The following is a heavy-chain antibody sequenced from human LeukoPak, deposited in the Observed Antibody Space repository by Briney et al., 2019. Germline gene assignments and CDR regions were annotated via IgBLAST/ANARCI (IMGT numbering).Heavy chain of an antibody. CDR1: GGSISSGGYY. V-gene: IGHV4-31*03. J-gene: IGHJ3*02. CDR2: IYYSAST. CDR3: ARGTGYGGSYLGAFDI. Sequence: SQPLSLTCTVAGGSISSGGYYLSWIRQHPGKGLEWIRYIYYSASTYYNPSLKSRVTISVDTSKNQFSLKLSSVTAAETAGYYCARGTGYGGSYLGAFDIWGQGTMVTVSS. D-gene: IGHD1-26*01.